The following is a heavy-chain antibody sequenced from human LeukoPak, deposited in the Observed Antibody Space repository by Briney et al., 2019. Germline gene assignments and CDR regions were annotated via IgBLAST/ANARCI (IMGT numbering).Heavy chain of an antibody. D-gene: IGHD4-17*01. CDR2: ISRSSSYI. CDR3: ARVPRDYGLSRFDP. CDR1: GFIFSSYS. J-gene: IGHJ5*02. V-gene: IGHV3-21*01. Sequence: PGGSLRLSCAVSGFIFSSYSMNWVRQAPGKGLEWVSSISRSSSYIYYADSVKGRFTISRDNAKNSLYLQMNSLRAEDTAVYFCARVPRDYGLSRFDPWGQGTLVTVSS.